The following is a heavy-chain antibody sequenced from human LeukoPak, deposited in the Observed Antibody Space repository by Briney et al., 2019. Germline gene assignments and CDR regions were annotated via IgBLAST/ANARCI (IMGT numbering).Heavy chain of an antibody. CDR3: GRHYGSEGYGMDV. V-gene: IGHV3-30*03. CDR1: GFTFSSYG. D-gene: IGHD3-10*01. Sequence: GGSLRLSCAASGFTFSSYGMHWVRQAPGKGLEWVAVISYDGSNKYYADSVKGRFTISRDNSKNTLYLQMNSLRAEDTAVCYCGRHYGSEGYGMDVWGQGTTVTVSS. CDR2: ISYDGSNK. J-gene: IGHJ6*02.